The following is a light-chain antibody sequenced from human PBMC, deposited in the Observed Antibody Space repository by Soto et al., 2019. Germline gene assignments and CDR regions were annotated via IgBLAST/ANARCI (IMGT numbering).Light chain of an antibody. CDR3: QHYVGAPVT. CDR2: GIY. J-gene: IGKJ5*01. CDR1: QSVSSY. Sequence: DIVLTQSPGTLSLSPGERATLSCRASQSVSSYLAWYQQKPGQAPRLLISGIYTRATGIPDRFSGSGSGTDFTLTISRLEPVDFAVYYCQHYVGAPVTFGQGTRLEIK. V-gene: IGKV3-20*01.